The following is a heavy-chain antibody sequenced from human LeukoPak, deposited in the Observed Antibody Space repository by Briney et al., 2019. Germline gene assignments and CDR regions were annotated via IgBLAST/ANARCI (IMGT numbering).Heavy chain of an antibody. Sequence: GESLKISCKGSGYSFTSYWIGWVRQMPGKGVEWMGIIYPGDSDTRYSPSFQGQVTISADKSISTAYLQWSSLMASDTAMYYCASSSMVAPPYDYYYGMDVWGQGTTVTVSS. CDR3: ASSSMVAPPYDYYYGMDV. V-gene: IGHV5-51*01. CDR2: IYPGDSDT. D-gene: IGHD4/OR15-4a*01. CDR1: GYSFTSYW. J-gene: IGHJ6*02.